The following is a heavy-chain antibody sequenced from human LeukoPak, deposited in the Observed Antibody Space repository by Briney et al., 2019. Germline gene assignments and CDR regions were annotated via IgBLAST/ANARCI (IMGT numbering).Heavy chain of an antibody. V-gene: IGHV1-2*02. J-gene: IGHJ6*03. Sequence: GASVKVSCKASGYTFTGYYMHWVRQAPGQGLEWMGWINPNSGGTNYAQKFQGRVTMTRDTSISTAYMELSRLRSDDTAVYYCARDYSPKGYYYDSSGLPRGYYMDVWGKGTTVTVSS. CDR2: INPNSGGT. D-gene: IGHD3-22*01. CDR1: GYTFTGYY. CDR3: ARDYSPKGYYYDSSGLPRGYYMDV.